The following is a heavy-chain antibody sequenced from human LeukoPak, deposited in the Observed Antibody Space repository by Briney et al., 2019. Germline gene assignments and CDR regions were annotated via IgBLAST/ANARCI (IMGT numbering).Heavy chain of an antibody. D-gene: IGHD3-10*01. Sequence: SETLSLTCGVFGGSIGGYYWSWIRQPPGKGLEWLGEISHSGITNYNSSLKSRVTISVDTSKNQFSLNLSSVTAADTAVYYCARVQRSMVRGLIVGWFDPWGQGILVTVSS. V-gene: IGHV4-34*01. CDR3: ARVQRSMVRGLIVGWFDP. CDR1: GGSIGGYY. J-gene: IGHJ5*02. CDR2: ISHSGIT.